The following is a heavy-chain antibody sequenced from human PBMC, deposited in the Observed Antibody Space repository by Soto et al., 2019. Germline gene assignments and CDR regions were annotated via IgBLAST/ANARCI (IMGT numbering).Heavy chain of an antibody. V-gene: IGHV3-30-3*01. CDR2: ISYDGSNK. Sequence: QVQLVESGGGVVQPGRSLRLSCAASGFTFSSYAMHWVRQAPGKGLEWVAVISYDGSNKYYADSVKGRFTISRDNSKNTLYLQMNSLRAEDTAVYYCARGPRYSYGPLRDDYCGQGTLVTVSS. CDR1: GFTFSSYA. D-gene: IGHD5-18*01. J-gene: IGHJ4*02. CDR3: ARGPRYSYGPLRDDY.